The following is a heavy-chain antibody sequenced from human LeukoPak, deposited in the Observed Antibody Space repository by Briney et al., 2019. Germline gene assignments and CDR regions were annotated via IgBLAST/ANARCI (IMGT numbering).Heavy chain of an antibody. CDR3: ASFIGYCSSTSCPFEY. V-gene: IGHV1-18*04. J-gene: IGHJ4*02. CDR2: ISAYNGNT. Sequence: ASVKVSCKASGYTFTSYGISWVRQAPGQGLEWMGWISAYNGNTNYAQKLQGRVTMTTETSTSTAYMELRSLRSDDTAVYYCASFIGYCSSTSCPFEYWGQGTLVTVSS. D-gene: IGHD2-2*01. CDR1: GYTFTSYG.